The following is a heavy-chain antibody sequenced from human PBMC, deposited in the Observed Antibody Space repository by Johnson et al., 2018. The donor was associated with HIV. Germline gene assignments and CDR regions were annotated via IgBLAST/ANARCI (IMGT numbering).Heavy chain of an antibody. CDR3: ARGDYGGNLDAFDI. CDR2: IGTAGDT. CDR1: GFTFSSYD. J-gene: IGHJ3*02. D-gene: IGHD4-23*01. Sequence: MQLVESGGGLVQPGGSLRLSCAASGFTFSSYDIPWVRQAPGKGLEWVPAIGTAGDTSYPGSVKGRFTISRENAKNSLYLQMNSLRAGDTAVYYCARGDYGGNLDAFDIWGQGTMVTVSS. V-gene: IGHV3-13*01.